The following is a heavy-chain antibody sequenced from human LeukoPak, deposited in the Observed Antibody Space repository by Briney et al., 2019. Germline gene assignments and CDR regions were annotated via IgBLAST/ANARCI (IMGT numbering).Heavy chain of an antibody. V-gene: IGHV5-51*01. CDR1: GYTFTTYW. CDR3: ARQGGESTEPFDS. D-gene: IGHD3-16*01. Sequence: GESLKISCKASGYTFTTYWIGWVRQMPGKGLEWMGIIHGDDSDTRYSPSFQGQVIISADKSINTAYLQWNSLKASDTAMYYCARQGGESTEPFDSWGQGTLVTVSS. CDR2: IHGDDSDT. J-gene: IGHJ4*02.